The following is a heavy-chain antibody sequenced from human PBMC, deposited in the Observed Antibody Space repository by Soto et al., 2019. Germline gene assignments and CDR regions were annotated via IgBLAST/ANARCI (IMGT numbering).Heavy chain of an antibody. J-gene: IGHJ5*02. CDR2: VSGSGGTT. Sequence: EVQLLDSGGALLRLGGSLRLSCAPSGLTFSSSPMSWVRRAPGKGLEWVSAVSGSGGTTYYADSVRGRFTISRDNSKNTLYLQMNSLRAEDTAIYFCARCTVDTIVTSGWCHYLDPWGQGTLVTVSS. CDR3: ARCTVDTIVTSGWCHYLDP. V-gene: IGHV3-23*01. D-gene: IGHD6-19*01. CDR1: GLTFSSSP.